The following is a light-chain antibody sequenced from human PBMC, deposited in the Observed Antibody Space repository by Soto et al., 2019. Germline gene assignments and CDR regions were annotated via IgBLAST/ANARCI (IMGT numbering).Light chain of an antibody. CDR3: SSYAGSSNV. J-gene: IGLJ1*01. Sequence: QSALTQPSSASLSPGQSVAISCIGTSSDVGGYNYVSWYQQHPGKAPKLMIYEVNKRPSGVPDRFSGSKSGNTASLTVSGLQAEDEADYYCSSYAGSSNVFGTGTKVTVL. CDR2: EVN. V-gene: IGLV2-8*01. CDR1: SSDVGGYNY.